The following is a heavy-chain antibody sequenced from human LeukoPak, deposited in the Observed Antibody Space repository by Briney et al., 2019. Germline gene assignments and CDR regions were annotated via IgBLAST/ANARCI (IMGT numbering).Heavy chain of an antibody. Sequence: GGSLRLSCAASGFTFSDFYMTWIRQAPGKGLEWVSYISSSGSTIYYADSVKGRFTISRDNVKKSLYLQMNSLRAEDTAVYYCARDPFFFDSNKALFDFWGQGTLVTVSS. D-gene: IGHD3-22*01. J-gene: IGHJ4*02. CDR1: GFTFSDFY. V-gene: IGHV3-11*01. CDR3: ARDPFFFDSNKALFDF. CDR2: ISSSGSTI.